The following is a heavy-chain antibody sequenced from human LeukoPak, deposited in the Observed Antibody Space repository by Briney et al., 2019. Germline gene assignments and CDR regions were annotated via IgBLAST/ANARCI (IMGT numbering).Heavy chain of an antibody. J-gene: IGHJ4*02. CDR1: GYTFINYY. Sequence: RASVKVSCTASGYTFINYYMHWVRQAPGLGFEWMGWINPKSGGTSYPQKFQGRLTMTRDTSISTAYMDLSRLRSDDTAVYYCVPSANYYYFDYWGQGTLVTVSS. D-gene: IGHD4/OR15-4a*01. CDR3: VPSANYYYFDY. CDR2: INPKSGGT. V-gene: IGHV1-2*02.